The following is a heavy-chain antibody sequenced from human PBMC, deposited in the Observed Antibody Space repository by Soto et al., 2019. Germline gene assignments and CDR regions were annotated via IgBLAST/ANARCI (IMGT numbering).Heavy chain of an antibody. CDR2: ISSSSTYI. CDR1: GFTFSSHS. J-gene: IGHJ4*02. D-gene: IGHD3-9*01. Sequence: EVQVVESGGGLVKPWGSLRLSCAASGFTFSSHSMNWVRQAPGKGLEWVSTISSSSTYIYYADSVKGRFTISRDNAKNSLYLQMNSLRAEDTAVYYCAKVTGYYMDHWGQGTLVTVSS. V-gene: IGHV3-21*04. CDR3: AKVTGYYMDH.